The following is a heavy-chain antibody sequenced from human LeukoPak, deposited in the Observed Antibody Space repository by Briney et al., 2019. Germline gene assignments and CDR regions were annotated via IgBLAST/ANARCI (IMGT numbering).Heavy chain of an antibody. CDR1: VYAFTAYY. D-gene: IGHD3-22*01. CDR2: INPNSGGT. J-gene: IGHJ3*02. CDR3: ACRGDSTGKYAFHI. V-gene: IGHV1-2*02. Sequence: GASVKVSFKASVYAFTAYYIHWVRQAPGQGLEWMGWINPNSGGTNYAQSFRDRVTMTRGTSISTAYMELSRLRSDDTAVYYCACRGDSTGKYAFHIWGQGTVVTVSS.